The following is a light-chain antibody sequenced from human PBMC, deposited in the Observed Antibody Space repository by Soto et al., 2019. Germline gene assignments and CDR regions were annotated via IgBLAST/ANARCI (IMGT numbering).Light chain of an antibody. V-gene: IGLV1-40*01. CDR2: GST. CDR3: QSYDRSLSGYV. CDR1: SSNIGAHYD. Sequence: QSVLTHPPSVSGAPGQRVTISCTGSSSNIGAHYDVHWYQHLPGTSPKVLIYGSTNRPSGVPDRFSGSKSGTSASLAITGLQADDEADYYCQSYDRSLSGYVFGTGTKVTVL. J-gene: IGLJ1*01.